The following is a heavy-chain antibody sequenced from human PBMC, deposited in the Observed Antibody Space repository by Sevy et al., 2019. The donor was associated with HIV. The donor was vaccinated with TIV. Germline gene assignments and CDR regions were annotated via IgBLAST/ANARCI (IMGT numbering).Heavy chain of an antibody. V-gene: IGHV4-59*01. CDR1: GDSITSYY. D-gene: IGHD6-19*01. CDR3: ARPHTSGWTRFEH. Sequence: SETLSLTCTVSGDSITSYYWAWIRQPPGKGLEWIGNVHNGGSTNYNPALKSRLTISVDTTNNQVSLKLGSVTVADTAVYFCARPHTSGWTRFEHWGQGILVTVSS. J-gene: IGHJ4*02. CDR2: VHNGGST.